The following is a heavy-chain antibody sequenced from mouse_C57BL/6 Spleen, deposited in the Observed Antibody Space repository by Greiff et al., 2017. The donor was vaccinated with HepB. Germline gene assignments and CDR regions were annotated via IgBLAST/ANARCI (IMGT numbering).Heavy chain of an antibody. V-gene: IGHV1-19*01. J-gene: IGHJ2*01. D-gene: IGHD2-1*01. CDR2: INPYNGGT. CDR3: ARSDGNYFDY. Sequence: VQLQQSGPVLVKPGASVKMSCKASGYTFTDYYMNWVKQSHGKSLEWIGVINPYNGGTSYNQKFKGKATLTVDKSSSTAYMELNSLTSEDSAVYYCARSDGNYFDYWGQGTTLTVSS. CDR1: GYTFTDYY.